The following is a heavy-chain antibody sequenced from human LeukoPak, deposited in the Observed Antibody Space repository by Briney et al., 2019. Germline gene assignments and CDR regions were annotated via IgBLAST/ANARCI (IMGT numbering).Heavy chain of an antibody. CDR2: MNPNSGNT. Sequence: ASVKVPCKASGYTFTSYDINWVRQATGQGLEWMGWMNPNSGNTGYAQKFQGRVTMTRNTSISTAYMELSSLRSEDTAVYYCARGYCSSTSCLNYYYGMDVWGQGTTVTVSS. CDR3: ARGYCSSTSCLNYYYGMDV. CDR1: GYTFTSYD. V-gene: IGHV1-8*01. D-gene: IGHD2-2*01. J-gene: IGHJ6*02.